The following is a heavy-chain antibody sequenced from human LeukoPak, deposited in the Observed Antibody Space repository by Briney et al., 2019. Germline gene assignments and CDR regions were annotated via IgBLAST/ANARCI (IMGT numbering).Heavy chain of an antibody. CDR2: IYPRDSDT. CDR1: GYIFTSYW. D-gene: IGHD6-19*01. CDR3: ARRDGSGWYAVDY. J-gene: IGHJ4*02. V-gene: IGHV5-51*01. Sequence: HGESLKISCKGSGYIFTSYWIGWVRQMPGKGLEWMGVIYPRDSDTRYSPSFQGQVTISADKSISTAYLQWTSLKASDTALYYCARRDGSGWYAVDYWGQGTLVTVSS.